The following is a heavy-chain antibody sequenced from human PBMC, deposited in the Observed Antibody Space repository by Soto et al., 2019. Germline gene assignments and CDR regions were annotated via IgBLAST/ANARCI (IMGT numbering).Heavy chain of an antibody. Sequence: QVQLVESGGGVVQPGRSLRLSCAASGFTFSSYGMHWVRQAPGKGLEWVAVIWYDGSNKYYADSVKGRFTISRDNSKNTLYLQMNSLRAEDTAVYYCARPVYYYDSRRGAFDIWGQGTMVTVSS. J-gene: IGHJ3*02. CDR1: GFTFSSYG. CDR3: ARPVYYYDSRRGAFDI. CDR2: IWYDGSNK. D-gene: IGHD3-22*01. V-gene: IGHV3-33*01.